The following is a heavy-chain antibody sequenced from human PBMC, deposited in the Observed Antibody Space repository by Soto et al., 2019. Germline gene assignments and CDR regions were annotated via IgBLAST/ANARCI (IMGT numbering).Heavy chain of an antibody. D-gene: IGHD6-13*01. CDR3: TTSYGNAWYTY. J-gene: IGHJ4*02. V-gene: IGHV4-59*11. CDR2: IYYNGNA. Sequence: SETLSLTCTVSGGSISNHYWSWIRQPPGKGLEWIGYIYYNGNANYNPSLKSRVTMSVDRSKNQFTLQLSSVTVADTAAYYCTTSYGNAWYTYWGQGTQVTVSS. CDR1: GGSISNHY.